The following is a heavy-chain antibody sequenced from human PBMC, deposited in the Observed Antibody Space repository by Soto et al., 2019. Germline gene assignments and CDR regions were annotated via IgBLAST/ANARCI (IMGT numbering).Heavy chain of an antibody. CDR1: EFSFNNYA. CDR2: ISGSGDET. V-gene: IGHV3-23*01. Sequence: EVQLSESGGGLVQPGGSLRLSCAASEFSFNNYAMSWVRQAPGKGLEWVSAISGSGDETYYADSVKGRFTISRDNSKNTMYLQMNSLRVEGTGVYYCARCYGARVSMARDWFGSWGQGTLVTVSS. J-gene: IGHJ5*01. CDR3: ARCYGARVSMARDWFGS. D-gene: IGHD3-10*01.